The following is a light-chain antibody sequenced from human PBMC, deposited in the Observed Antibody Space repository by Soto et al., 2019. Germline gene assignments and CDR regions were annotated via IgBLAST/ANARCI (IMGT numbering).Light chain of an antibody. V-gene: IGKV3-15*01. J-gene: IGKJ5*01. CDR2: DAS. Sequence: EIVMTQSPGTLSVSPGERASLSCRASQSVTSDLAWYQQKPGQAPRLLIYDASTRATGVPARFSGSGSGTEFTLTISSLQSEDSAIYYCQQYNRWPPITFGQGTRLEIK. CDR1: QSVTSD. CDR3: QQYNRWPPIT.